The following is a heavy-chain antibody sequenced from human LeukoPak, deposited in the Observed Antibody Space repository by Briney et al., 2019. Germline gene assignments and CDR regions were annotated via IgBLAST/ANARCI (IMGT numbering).Heavy chain of an antibody. J-gene: IGHJ4*02. CDR3: ARDAVTIFGVVIDY. Sequence: SETLSLTCTVSGGSISSSSYHWGWIRQPPGKGLEWIGSIYYSGSTYYNPSLKSRVTISVDTSKNQFSLKLSSVTAADTAVYYCARDAVTIFGVVIDYWGQGTLVTVSS. V-gene: IGHV4-39*07. CDR1: GGSISSSSYH. CDR2: IYYSGST. D-gene: IGHD3-3*01.